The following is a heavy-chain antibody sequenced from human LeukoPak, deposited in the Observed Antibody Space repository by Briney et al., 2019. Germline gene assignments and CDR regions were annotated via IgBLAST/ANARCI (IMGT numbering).Heavy chain of an antibody. CDR3: AKCGPYQLLYGYYYYYMDV. CDR1: GFTFSSYA. CDR2: ISGSGVST. V-gene: IGHV3-23*01. J-gene: IGHJ6*03. D-gene: IGHD2-2*02. Sequence: GGSLRLSCGASGFTFSSYAMSWVCQTPGKGLEWVSAISGSGVSTSYADSVKGRFTISRDNSKNTLHLQMNSLRAEDTAVYYCAKCGPYQLLYGYYYYYMDVWGKGTTVTVSS.